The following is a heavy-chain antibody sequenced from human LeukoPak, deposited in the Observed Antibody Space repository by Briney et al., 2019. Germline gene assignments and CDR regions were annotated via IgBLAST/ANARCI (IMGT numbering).Heavy chain of an antibody. Sequence: SETLSLTCTVSGGSISSYYWSWIRQPPGKGLEWIGYIYYSGSTNYNPSLKSRVTISVDTSKNQLSLKLSSVTAADTAVYYCARQYSSSSPVDYWGQGTLVTVSS. J-gene: IGHJ4*02. CDR2: IYYSGST. D-gene: IGHD6-6*01. V-gene: IGHV4-59*08. CDR3: ARQYSSSSPVDY. CDR1: GGSISSYY.